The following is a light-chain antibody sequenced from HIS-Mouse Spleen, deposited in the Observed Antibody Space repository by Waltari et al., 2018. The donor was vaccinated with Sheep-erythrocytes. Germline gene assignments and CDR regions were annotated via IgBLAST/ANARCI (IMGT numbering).Light chain of an antibody. CDR1: QGIRND. Sequence: AIQMTQSPPSLSASVGDRVTITCRASQGIRNDLGWYQQKPGKAPKLLIYAASSLQSWVPSRFSGSGSGTDFTLTISSLQPEDFATYYCLQDYNYPFTFGPGTKVDIK. V-gene: IGKV1-6*01. CDR3: LQDYNYPFT. CDR2: AAS. J-gene: IGKJ3*01.